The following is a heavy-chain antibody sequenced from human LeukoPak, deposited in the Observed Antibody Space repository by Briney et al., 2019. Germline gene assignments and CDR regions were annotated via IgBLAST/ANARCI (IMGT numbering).Heavy chain of an antibody. CDR2: IIPILGIA. CDR3: ARSPTTGTTGY. V-gene: IGHV1-69*04. J-gene: IGHJ4*02. D-gene: IGHD1-1*01. Sequence: ASVKVSCKASGGTFSSYAISWVRQAPGQGLEWMGRIIPILGIANYAQKFQGRVTITADRSTSTAYMELSSLRSEDTAVYYCARSPTTGTTGYWGQGTLVTVSS. CDR1: GGTFSSYA.